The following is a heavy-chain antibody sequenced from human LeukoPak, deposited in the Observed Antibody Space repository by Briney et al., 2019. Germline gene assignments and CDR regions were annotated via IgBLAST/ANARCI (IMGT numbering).Heavy chain of an antibody. CDR2: IYTSGST. D-gene: IGHD6-19*01. Sequence: NPSQTLSLTCTVSGGSISSGSYYCSWIRQPAAEGLEWIGRIYTSGSTNYNPSLKSRVTISVDTSKNQFSLKLSSVTAADTAVYYCARESAGYSSGWTPGYWGQGTLVTVSS. CDR1: GGSISSGSYY. CDR3: ARESAGYSSGWTPGY. V-gene: IGHV4-61*02. J-gene: IGHJ4*02.